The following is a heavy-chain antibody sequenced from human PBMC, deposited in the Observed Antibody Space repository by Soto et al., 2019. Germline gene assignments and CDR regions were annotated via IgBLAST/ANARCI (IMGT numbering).Heavy chain of an antibody. CDR1: GGSISSDGNY. CDR2: IYYSGST. V-gene: IGHV4-31*03. J-gene: IGHJ6*02. D-gene: IGHD3-10*01. Sequence: QVQLQESGPGLVKSSQTLSLTCTVSGGSISSDGNYWSWIRQHPGKALEWIGYIYYSGSTNYNPSLKVRVTISVDTSKNQFSLKLNSVTATDTAVYYCARARMVRGIIYYYGMDVWGQGTTVTVSS. CDR3: ARARMVRGIIYYYGMDV.